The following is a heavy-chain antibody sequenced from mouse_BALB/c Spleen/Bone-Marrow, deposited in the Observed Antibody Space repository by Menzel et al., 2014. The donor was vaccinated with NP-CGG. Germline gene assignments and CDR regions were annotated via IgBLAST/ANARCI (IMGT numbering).Heavy chain of an antibody. J-gene: IGHJ2*01. CDR2: IYPGDGDT. CDR3: ARGFPFDY. V-gene: IGHV1-87*01. CDR1: GYTFTSYW. Sequence: VMLVESGAELARPGAPVKLSCKASGYTFTSYWMQWVKQRPGQGLEWIGAIYPGDGDTRYTQKFKGKATLTADKSSSTAYMQLSSLASEDSAVYYCARGFPFDYWGQGTTLTVSS.